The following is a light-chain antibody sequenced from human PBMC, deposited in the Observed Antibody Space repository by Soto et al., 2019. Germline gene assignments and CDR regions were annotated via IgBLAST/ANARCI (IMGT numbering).Light chain of an antibody. CDR3: RQYGSSPT. Sequence: EIVLTQSPGTLSLSPGERATLSCRASQSVSSNYLAWYQQKPGQAPRVLIYGASNRATGIPDRFSGSGSGTDFTLTITRLQPEDFAVYYCRQYGSSPTFGQGTRLEIK. CDR2: GAS. V-gene: IGKV3-20*01. J-gene: IGKJ5*01. CDR1: QSVSSNY.